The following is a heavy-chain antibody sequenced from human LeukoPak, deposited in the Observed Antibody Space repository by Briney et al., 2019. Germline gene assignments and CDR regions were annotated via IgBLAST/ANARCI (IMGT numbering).Heavy chain of an antibody. CDR1: GGTFSSYA. CDR3: ARADTAMVLDWYFDL. D-gene: IGHD5-18*01. Sequence: SVKVSCKASGGTFSSYAISWVRQAPGQGLEWMGGIIPIFGTANYAQKFQGRVTITADESTSTAYMELSGLRSEDTAVYYCARADTAMVLDWYFDLWGRGTLVTVSS. V-gene: IGHV1-69*13. CDR2: IIPIFGTA. J-gene: IGHJ2*01.